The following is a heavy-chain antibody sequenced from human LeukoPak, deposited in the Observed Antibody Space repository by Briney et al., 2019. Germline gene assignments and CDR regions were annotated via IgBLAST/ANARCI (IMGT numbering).Heavy chain of an antibody. CDR3: ASFYDTSGRDY. Sequence: PGGSLRLSCAASGFIFSYYEMNWVRQAPGKGLEWVSYIGTHGSPSYYAASVEGRFTVSRGNAKNSLYLQMNSLRAEDTAVYYCASFYDTSGRDYWGQGILVTVSS. CDR1: GFIFSYYE. V-gene: IGHV3-48*03. D-gene: IGHD3-22*01. CDR2: IGTHGSPS. J-gene: IGHJ4*02.